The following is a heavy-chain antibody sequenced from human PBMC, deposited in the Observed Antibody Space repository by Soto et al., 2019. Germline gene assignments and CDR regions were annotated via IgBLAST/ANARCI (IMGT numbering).Heavy chain of an antibody. D-gene: IGHD6-19*01. CDR1: GFTFSSYW. CDR3: ARGSGWPNYYYYYMDV. V-gene: IGHV3-74*01. CDR2: INSDGSST. J-gene: IGHJ6*03. Sequence: GGSLRLSCAASGFTFSSYWMHWVRQAPGKGLVWVSRINSDGSSTSYADSVKGRFTISRDNAKNTLYLQMNSLRAEDTAVYYCARGSGWPNYYYYYMDVWGKGTTVTVSS.